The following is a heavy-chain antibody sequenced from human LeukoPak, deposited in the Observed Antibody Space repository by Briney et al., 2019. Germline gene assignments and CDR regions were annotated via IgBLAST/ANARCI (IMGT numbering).Heavy chain of an antibody. Sequence: PSETLSLTCSVSAGSISRYYWSWIRQPPGKGLEWIGYIYYSGSTDYNPSLKSRVTISLDTSKNQFSLKLSSVTAADTAVYYCARDYHYSYTRGYYYFDYCFQGTLVIVSS. CDR1: AGSISRYY. V-gene: IGHV4-59*01. D-gene: IGHD3-22*01. CDR2: IYYSGST. J-gene: IGHJ4*02. CDR3: ARDYHYSYTRGYYYFDY.